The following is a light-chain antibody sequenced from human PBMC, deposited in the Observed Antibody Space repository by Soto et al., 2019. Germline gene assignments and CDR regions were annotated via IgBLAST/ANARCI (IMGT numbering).Light chain of an antibody. CDR2: SAS. CDR1: QSVSSSY. J-gene: IGKJ5*01. V-gene: IGKV3-15*01. Sequence: EIVLTQCPVTLSLSPGERATLSGRSSQSVSSSYLAWYQQQPGQAPRLXXYSASIRTTGLPASFTGSGSGTEFTLTISSLKSQDFAPYYCQQYNNWPTITFGQGTRLEIK. CDR3: QQYNNWPTIT.